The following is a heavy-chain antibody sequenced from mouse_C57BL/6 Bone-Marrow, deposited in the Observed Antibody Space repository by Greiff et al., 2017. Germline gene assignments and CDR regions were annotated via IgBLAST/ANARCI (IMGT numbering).Heavy chain of an antibody. D-gene: IGHD1-1*01. CDR2: ISSGGSYT. CDR3: ASPITTVYYYAMDY. V-gene: IGHV5-6*01. Sequence: VESGGDLVKPGGSLKLSCAASGFTFSSYGMSWVRQTPDKRLEWVATISSGGSYTYYPDSVKGRFTISRDNAKNTLYLQMSSLKSEDTAMYYCASPITTVYYYAMDYWGQGTSVTVSS. CDR1: GFTFSSYG. J-gene: IGHJ4*01.